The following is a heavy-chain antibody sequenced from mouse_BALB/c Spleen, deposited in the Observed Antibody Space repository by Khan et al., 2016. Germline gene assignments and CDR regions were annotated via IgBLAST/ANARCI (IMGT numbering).Heavy chain of an antibody. CDR3: AKGRRNAWFAY. Sequence: EVQLQESGPGLVKPSQSLSLTCTVTGYSITSDYAWNWIRQFPGNKLEWMGYISYSGYSSYNPSLKSRISITRDTSTNQFFLQLNSVTPDDTATYYCAKGRRNAWFAYWGQGTLVTVSA. J-gene: IGHJ3*01. V-gene: IGHV3-2*02. CDR2: ISYSGYS. CDR1: GYSITSDYA.